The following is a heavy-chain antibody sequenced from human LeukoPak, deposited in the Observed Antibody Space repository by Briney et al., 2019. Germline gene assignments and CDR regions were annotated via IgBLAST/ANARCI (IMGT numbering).Heavy chain of an antibody. CDR2: IEPNSGT. CDR1: GYTFTNYY. J-gene: IGHJ4*02. V-gene: IGHV1-2*02. CDR3: ARTLTAGGAR. D-gene: IGHD2-21*02. Sequence: ASVKVSCKASGYTFTNYYLHWVRQAPGQGLEWMGWIEPNSGTNYAQRFQGRVTMTGDTSISTAYMELSSLRSDDTAVYYCARTLTAGGARWGQGTLVTVSS.